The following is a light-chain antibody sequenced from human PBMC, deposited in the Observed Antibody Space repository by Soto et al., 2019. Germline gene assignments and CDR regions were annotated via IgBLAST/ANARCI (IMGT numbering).Light chain of an antibody. J-gene: IGLJ3*02. CDR1: SSNIGSNT. V-gene: IGLV1-44*01. CDR2: NNA. CDR3: AVWDDSLNGWV. Sequence: QSVLTQAPSASGTTGQRVTISCSGSSSNIGSNTVNWYQQLPGTAPKLLISNNAQRPSGVPDRFSGAKSGSSASLAIGGLQSEDEADYYCAVWDDSLNGWVFGGGTQLTVL.